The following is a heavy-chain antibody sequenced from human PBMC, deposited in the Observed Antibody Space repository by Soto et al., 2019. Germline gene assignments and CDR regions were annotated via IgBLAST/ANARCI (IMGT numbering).Heavy chain of an antibody. D-gene: IGHD3-10*01. V-gene: IGHV1-69*02. J-gene: IGHJ4*02. CDR3: ATSYGSGYRAFDY. CDR2: INPILSMS. Sequence: QVQLVQSGAEVKRPGSSVKVSCKASGDTFAFYSINWVRQAPGLGLEWMGRINPILSMSNYAQRFQGRVTMTAHKSTSTAYMVLNSLRSEDTAMYYCATSYGSGYRAFDYWGQGALVTVSS. CDR1: GDTFAFYS.